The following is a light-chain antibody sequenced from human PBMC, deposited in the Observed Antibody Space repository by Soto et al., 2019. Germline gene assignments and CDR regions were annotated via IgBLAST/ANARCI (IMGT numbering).Light chain of an antibody. CDR3: CSYAGSNTLMV. V-gene: IGLV2-23*01. CDR2: EGT. CDR1: SSDVWTYSL. J-gene: IGLJ2*01. Sequence: QSALTQPASVSGSLGQSITISCTGTSSDVWTYSLVSWYQRHPDKAPKIIIFEGTKRPSGVSDRFSGSKSGDTASLTISGLQAEDEAEYYCCSYAGSNTLMVFGGGTKLTVL.